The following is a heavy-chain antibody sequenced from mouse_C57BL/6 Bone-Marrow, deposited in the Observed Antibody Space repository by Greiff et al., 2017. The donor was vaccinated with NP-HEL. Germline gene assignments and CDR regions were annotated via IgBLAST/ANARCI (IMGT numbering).Heavy chain of an antibody. CDR3: ARGGLRGGAY. D-gene: IGHD1-1*01. CDR1: GYSITSGYY. J-gene: IGHJ3*01. CDR2: ISYDGSN. Sequence: VQLKESGPGLVKPSPSLSLTCSVTGYSITSGYYWNWIGQFPGNKLEWMGYISYDGSNNYNPSLKNRISITRDTSKNQFFLKLNSVTTEDTATYYCARGGLRGGAYWGQGTLVTVSA. V-gene: IGHV3-6*01.